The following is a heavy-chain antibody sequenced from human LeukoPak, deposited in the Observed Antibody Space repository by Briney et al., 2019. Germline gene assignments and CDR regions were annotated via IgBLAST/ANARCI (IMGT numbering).Heavy chain of an antibody. CDR3: ARLGYCTNGICYSYDY. CDR1: GYTFTTSW. Sequence: GESLKISCKGSGYTFTTSWIGWVRQMPGKGLEWMGIIYHGDSDTRYSPSFQGQVTISADKSISTAYLQWSSLKASDTAMYYCARLGYCTNGICYSYDYWGRGTLVTVSS. D-gene: IGHD2-8*01. CDR2: IYHGDSDT. J-gene: IGHJ4*02. V-gene: IGHV5-51*01.